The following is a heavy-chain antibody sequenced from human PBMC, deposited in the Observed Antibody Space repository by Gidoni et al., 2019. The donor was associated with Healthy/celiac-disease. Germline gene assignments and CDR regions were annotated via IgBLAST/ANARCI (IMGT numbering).Heavy chain of an antibody. D-gene: IGHD3-22*01. CDR1: GFTVSSNY. J-gene: IGHJ6*02. Sequence: EVQLVESGGGLVQPGGSLRLSCAASGFTVSSNYMRWVRQAPGKGLEWVSVIYSGGSTYYADSVKGRFTISRDNSKNTLYLQMNSLRAEDTAVYYCARDLIIRDSSGYYSTGVNYYYGMDVWGQGTTVTVSS. CDR2: IYSGGST. CDR3: ARDLIIRDSSGYYSTGVNYYYGMDV. V-gene: IGHV3-66*01.